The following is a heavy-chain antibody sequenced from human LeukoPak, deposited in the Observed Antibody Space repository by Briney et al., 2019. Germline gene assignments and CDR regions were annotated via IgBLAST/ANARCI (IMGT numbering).Heavy chain of an antibody. J-gene: IGHJ4*02. CDR3: ARLRDGSIDY. V-gene: IGHV5-10-1*01. CDR2: IDPSDSYT. CDR1: GYNFTSYW. Sequence: GESLKISCKGSGYNFTSYWISWVRQMPGKGLEWMGRIDPSDSYTNYSPSFQGHVTISADKSISTACLQWSSLKASDTAMYYCARLRDGSIDYWGQGTLVTVSS.